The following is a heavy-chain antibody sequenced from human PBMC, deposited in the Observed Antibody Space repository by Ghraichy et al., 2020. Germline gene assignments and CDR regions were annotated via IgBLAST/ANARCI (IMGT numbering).Heavy chain of an antibody. J-gene: IGHJ4*02. CDR2: IYHSGST. Sequence: SETLSLTCTVSGYSISSGYYWGWIRQPPGKGLEWIGSIYHSGSTYYNPSLKSRVTMSVDTSKNQFSLKLSSVTAADTAVYYCARVVESSNYYFPFDYWGQGTLVTVSS. CDR1: GYSISSGYY. CDR3: ARVVESSNYYFPFDY. D-gene: IGHD3-22*01. V-gene: IGHV4-38-2*02.